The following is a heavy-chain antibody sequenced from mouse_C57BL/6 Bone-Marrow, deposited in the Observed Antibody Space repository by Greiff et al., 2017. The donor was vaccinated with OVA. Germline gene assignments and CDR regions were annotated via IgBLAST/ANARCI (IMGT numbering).Heavy chain of an antibody. CDR2: IHPETGGT. CDR3: ATRGVVARYFDV. J-gene: IGHJ1*03. CDR1: GYTFTDYE. Sequence: QVQLKESGAELVRPGASVTLSCKASGYTFTDYEMHWVKQTPVHGLEWIGAIHPETGGTAYNQKFKGKAILTADKSSSTAYMELRSLTSEDSAVYYCATRGVVARYFDVWGTGATVTVSS. V-gene: IGHV1-15*01. D-gene: IGHD1-1*01.